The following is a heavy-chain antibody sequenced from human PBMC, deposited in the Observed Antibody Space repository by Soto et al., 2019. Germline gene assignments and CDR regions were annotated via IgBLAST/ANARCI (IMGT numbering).Heavy chain of an antibody. CDR2: ISGSGGST. CDR3: AKDAETGLWELLWIVDY. V-gene: IGHV3-23*01. J-gene: IGHJ4*02. CDR1: GFTFSSYA. Sequence: GGSLRLSCAASGFTFSSYAMSWVRQAPGKGLEWVSAISGSGGSTYYADSVKGRFTIYRDNSRNTLYLQMRSLRAEDPAVHYCAKDAETGLWELLWIVDYWGQRTLLPVSS. D-gene: IGHD1-26*01.